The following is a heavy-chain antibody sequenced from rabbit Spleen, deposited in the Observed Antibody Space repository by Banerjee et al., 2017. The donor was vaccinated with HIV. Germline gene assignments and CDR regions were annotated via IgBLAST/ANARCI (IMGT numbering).Heavy chain of an antibody. V-gene: IGHV1S40*01. CDR3: ARDAAGREDFNL. Sequence: QSLEESGGDLVKPGASLTLTCTASGFSFSSGYYMCWVRQAPGKGLEWIGCIDAGSRGVIHYANWAKGRFTVSKTSSTTVTLQMTSLTAADTATYFCARDAAGREDFNLWGPGTLVTVS. J-gene: IGHJ4*01. CDR2: IDAGSRGVI. D-gene: IGHD4-2*01. CDR1: GFSFSSGYY.